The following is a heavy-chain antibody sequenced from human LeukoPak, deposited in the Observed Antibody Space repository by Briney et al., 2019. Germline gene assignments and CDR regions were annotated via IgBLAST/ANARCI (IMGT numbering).Heavy chain of an antibody. CDR1: GVSISDSYYY. J-gene: IGHJ5*02. Sequence: PSETLSLTCAVSGVSISDSYYYWGWIRQPPGKGLEWIGNIYYSGSTYYNPSLKSRVTISVDTSKNQFSLKLSSVTAADTAVYYCARGLGYCSGGSCYRWFDPWGQGTLVTVSS. CDR2: IYYSGST. CDR3: ARGLGYCSGGSCYRWFDP. D-gene: IGHD2-15*01. V-gene: IGHV4-39*07.